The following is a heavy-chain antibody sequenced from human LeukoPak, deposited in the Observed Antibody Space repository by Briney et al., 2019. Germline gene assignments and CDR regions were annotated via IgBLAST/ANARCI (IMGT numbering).Heavy chain of an antibody. CDR3: ARDSGIYRTIDY. CDR2: ISSSSTYI. Sequence: PGGSLRLSCVASGFTFKNYSMNWVRQAPGKGLEWISSISSSSTYIYHADSVKGRFTISRDNAKNSLYLQMNSLRAEDTAVYYCARDSGIYRTIDYWGQGTLVTVSS. D-gene: IGHD1-26*01. J-gene: IGHJ4*02. CDR1: GFTFKNYS. V-gene: IGHV3-21*01.